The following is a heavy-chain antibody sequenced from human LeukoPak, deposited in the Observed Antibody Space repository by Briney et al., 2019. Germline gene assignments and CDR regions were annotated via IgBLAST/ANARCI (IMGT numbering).Heavy chain of an antibody. CDR2: ISYGGSNT. D-gene: IGHD3-22*01. CDR1: GFTFSHYA. Sequence: LTGGSLRLSCAASGFTFSHYAMHWVRQAPGKGLDWVSVISYGGSNTYYADSVKGRFTISRDNSKNTLYLQMNSLRAEDTAVYYCAKDSGGTHYYDSSAYGRTNNFDYWGQGTLITVSS. J-gene: IGHJ4*02. V-gene: IGHV3-30*18. CDR3: AKDSGGTHYYDSSAYGRTNNFDY.